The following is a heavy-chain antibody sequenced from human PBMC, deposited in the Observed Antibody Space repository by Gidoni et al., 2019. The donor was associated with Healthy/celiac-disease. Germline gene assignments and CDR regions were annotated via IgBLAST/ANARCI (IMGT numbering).Heavy chain of an antibody. D-gene: IGHD6-13*01. J-gene: IGHJ5*02. Sequence: GQLQGSGPGLVKPSQTLSLTCTVSGGSISSGSYYWSWIRQPAGKGLEWIGRIYTSGSTNYNPSLKSRVTISVDTSKNQFSLKLSSVTAADTAVYYCARERQLVLGGWFDPWGQGTLVTVSS. CDR1: GGSISSGSYY. CDR3: ARERQLVLGGWFDP. V-gene: IGHV4-61*02. CDR2: IYTSGST.